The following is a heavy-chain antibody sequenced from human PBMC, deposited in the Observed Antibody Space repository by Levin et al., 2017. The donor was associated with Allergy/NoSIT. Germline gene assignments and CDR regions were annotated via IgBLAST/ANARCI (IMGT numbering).Heavy chain of an antibody. D-gene: IGHD3-10*01. CDR3: SRVDYYGSGSYFSPRAY. CDR1: GFTFGDSA. Sequence: GGSLRLSCTASGFTFGDSAMTWFRQAPGKGLEWVGFIRSKTYGGTTEYAASVKGRFTISRDDSTSIAYLQMNSLKTEDTALYYCSRVDYYGSGSYFSPRAYWGHGTLVTVSS. J-gene: IGHJ4*01. V-gene: IGHV3-49*03. CDR2: IRSKTYGGTT.